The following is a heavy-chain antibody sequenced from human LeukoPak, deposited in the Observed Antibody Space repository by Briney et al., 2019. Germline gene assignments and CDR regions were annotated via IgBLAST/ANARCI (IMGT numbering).Heavy chain of an antibody. J-gene: IGHJ4*02. V-gene: IGHV1-69*05. CDR2: IIPIFGTA. D-gene: IGHD6-19*01. Sequence: GASVKVSCKASGGTFSSYAISWVRQAPGHGLEWMGGIIPIFGTANYAQKFQGRVTMTRNTSISTAYMELSSLRSEDTAVYYCAGRPLVAVAGTGSKKIKDDFDYWGQGTLVTVSS. CDR1: GGTFSSYA. CDR3: AGRPLVAVAGTGSKKIKDDFDY.